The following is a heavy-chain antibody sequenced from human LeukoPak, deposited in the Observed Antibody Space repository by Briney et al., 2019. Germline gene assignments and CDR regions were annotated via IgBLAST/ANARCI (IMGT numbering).Heavy chain of an antibody. CDR1: GGTFNNSV. V-gene: IGHV1-18*01. J-gene: IGHJ4*02. Sequence: ASVKVSCKASGGTFNNSVINWVRQAPGQGLEWMGWISAYNGNTNYAQKLQGRVTMTTDTSTSTAYMELRSLRSDDTAVYYCASTRQGLPRGWGQGTLVTVSS. CDR3: ASTRQGLPRG. D-gene: IGHD4-11*01. CDR2: ISAYNGNT.